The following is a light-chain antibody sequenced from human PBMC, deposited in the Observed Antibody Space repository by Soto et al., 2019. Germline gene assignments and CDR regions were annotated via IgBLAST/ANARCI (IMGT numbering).Light chain of an antibody. CDR3: QQYGSSGT. Sequence: EVVLTQSPGTLSLSPGERATLSCRASRSVSTFLGWYQQKPGQPPRLLIYDASNRAPGVPARFSGRGSEPAFTLTISRLEPEDFAVYYCQQYGSSGTFGQGTKVDIK. J-gene: IGKJ1*01. CDR2: DAS. V-gene: IGKV3-20*01. CDR1: RSVSTF.